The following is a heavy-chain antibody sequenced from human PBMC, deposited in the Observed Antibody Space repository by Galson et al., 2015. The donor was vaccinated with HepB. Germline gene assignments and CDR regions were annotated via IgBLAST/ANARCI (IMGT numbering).Heavy chain of an antibody. CDR2: IKSKTHGGTT. CDR3: TTWSWNYEDY. Sequence: SLRLSCAASGFTFTNAWMTWVRQAPGKGLEWVGRIKSKTHGGTTDYAAPVKGTFTISRDDSKNTLYLQMNSLKTEDTAVYYCTTWSWNYEDYGGQGTLVTVAS. V-gene: IGHV3-15*01. J-gene: IGHJ4*02. D-gene: IGHD1-7*01. CDR1: GFTFTNAW.